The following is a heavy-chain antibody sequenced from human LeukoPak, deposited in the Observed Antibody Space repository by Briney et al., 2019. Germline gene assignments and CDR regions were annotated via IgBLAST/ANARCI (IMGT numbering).Heavy chain of an antibody. J-gene: IGHJ5*02. CDR2: ISSSSSYI. V-gene: IGHV3-21*01. D-gene: IGHD2-15*01. Sequence: GGSLRLSCAASGFTFSSYTMNWVRQAPGKGLEWVSSISSSSSYIYYADSVKGRFTISRDNAKNSLFLQMNSLRAEDTAVYYCARSGVVVAALERGVANWFDPWGQGTLVTVSS. CDR1: GFTFSSYT. CDR3: ARSGVVVAALERGVANWFDP.